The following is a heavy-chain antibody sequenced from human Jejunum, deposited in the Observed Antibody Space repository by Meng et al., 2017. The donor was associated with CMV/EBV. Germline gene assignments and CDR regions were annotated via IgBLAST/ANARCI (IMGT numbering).Heavy chain of an antibody. CDR2: ISSSGSTI. CDR3: ARKTAILFGAFDI. Sequence: SGFTFSSYEMNWVRQAPGKGLEWIAYISSSGSTIYYAASVKGRFTISRDNAKNSLYLQMNSLRAEDTAVYYCARKTAILFGAFDIWGQGTMVTVSS. V-gene: IGHV3-48*03. D-gene: IGHD3-16*01. J-gene: IGHJ3*02. CDR1: GFTFSSYE.